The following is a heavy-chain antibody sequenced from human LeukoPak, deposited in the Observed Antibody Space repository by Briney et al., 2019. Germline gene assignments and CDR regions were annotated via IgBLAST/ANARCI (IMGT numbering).Heavy chain of an antibody. CDR3: ALGVVPAARVDWFDP. D-gene: IGHD2-2*01. CDR1: GYSFTSYW. Sequence: GESLKISCKGSGYSFTSYWIGWVRQMPGKGLEWMGIIYPGDSDTTYSPSFQGQVTISADKSITTAYLQWSSLKASDTAVYYCALGVVPAARVDWFDPWGQGTLVTVSS. V-gene: IGHV5-51*01. J-gene: IGHJ5*02. CDR2: IYPGDSDT.